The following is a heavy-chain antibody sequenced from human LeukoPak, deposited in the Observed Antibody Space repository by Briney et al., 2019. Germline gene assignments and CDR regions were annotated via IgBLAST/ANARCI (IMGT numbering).Heavy chain of an antibody. V-gene: IGHV1-8*01. CDR1: GYTFTSCD. CDR3: ARSGFGSGISFDL. Sequence: ASVKVSCKASGYTFTSCDINWVRQATGQGLEWMGWMNPNSGDTGYPQKFQGRVTMTRDTSITTAYMELSSLRSEDTAVYYCARSGFGSGISFDLWGQGTLVTVSS. D-gene: IGHD3-10*01. CDR2: MNPNSGDT. J-gene: IGHJ5*02.